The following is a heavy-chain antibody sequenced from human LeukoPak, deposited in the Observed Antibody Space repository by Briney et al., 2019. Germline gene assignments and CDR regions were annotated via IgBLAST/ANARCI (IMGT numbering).Heavy chain of an antibody. J-gene: IGHJ4*02. V-gene: IGHV3-23*01. Sequence: GGSLRLSCAASGFTFSSYGMSWVRQAPGKGLEWVSAISGSGGSTYYADSVKGRFTISRDNAKNSLYLQMNSLRAEDTAVYYCARDRGYSGYDYAIDYWGQGTLVTVSS. CDR2: ISGSGGST. CDR1: GFTFSSYG. CDR3: ARDRGYSGYDYAIDY. D-gene: IGHD5-12*01.